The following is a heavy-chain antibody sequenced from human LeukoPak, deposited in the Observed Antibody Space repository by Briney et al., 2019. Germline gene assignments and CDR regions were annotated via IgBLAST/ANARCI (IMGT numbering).Heavy chain of an antibody. Sequence: SETLSLTCTVSGGSISSYYWSWLRQSPGKGLEWIGYIYYSGSTNYNPSLKSRVTISVDASKNQFSLKLSSVTAADTAVYYCARLAFVATSNYWGQGTLVTVSS. D-gene: IGHD5-12*01. CDR2: IYYSGST. J-gene: IGHJ4*02. CDR3: ARLAFVATSNY. V-gene: IGHV4-59*12. CDR1: GGSISSYY.